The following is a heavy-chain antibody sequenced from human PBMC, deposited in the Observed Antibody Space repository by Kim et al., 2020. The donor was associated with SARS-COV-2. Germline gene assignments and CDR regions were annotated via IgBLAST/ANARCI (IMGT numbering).Heavy chain of an antibody. CDR3: ARTLVLAGYYGMDV. V-gene: IGHV3-30*07. J-gene: IGHJ6*02. D-gene: IGHD6-13*01. Sequence: ADSVEGRFTISSDNSKNTRYLQMNSLRAEDTAVYYCARTLVLAGYYGMDVWGQGTTVTVSS.